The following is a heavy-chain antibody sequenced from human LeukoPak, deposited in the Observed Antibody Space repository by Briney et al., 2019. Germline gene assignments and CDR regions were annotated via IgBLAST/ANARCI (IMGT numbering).Heavy chain of an antibody. CDR1: GFTFSSYA. D-gene: IGHD3-9*01. J-gene: IGHJ6*03. CDR3: AASTTAYYDILTGYYNLHYYYMDV. V-gene: IGHV3-23*01. Sequence: GGSLRLSCAASGFTFSSYAMSWVRQAPGKGLEWVSAISGSGGSTYYADSVKGRFTISKDNSKNTLYLQMNSLRAEDTAVYYCAASTTAYYDILTGYYNLHYYYMDVWGKGTTVTVSS. CDR2: ISGSGGST.